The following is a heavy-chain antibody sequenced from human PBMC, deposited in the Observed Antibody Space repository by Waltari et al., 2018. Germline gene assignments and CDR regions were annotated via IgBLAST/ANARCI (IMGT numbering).Heavy chain of an antibody. D-gene: IGHD4-4*01. J-gene: IGHJ5*02. CDR2: IYYSGST. Sequence: QVQLQESGPGLVKPSETLSLTCTVSGGSISSSSYYWGWIRQPPGKGLEWTGSIYYSGSTYYNPSLKSRVTISVDTSKNQFSLKLSSVTAADTAVYYCARHTVTTGGWFDPWGQGTLVTVSS. CDR3: ARHTVTTGGWFDP. CDR1: GGSISSSSYY. V-gene: IGHV4-39*07.